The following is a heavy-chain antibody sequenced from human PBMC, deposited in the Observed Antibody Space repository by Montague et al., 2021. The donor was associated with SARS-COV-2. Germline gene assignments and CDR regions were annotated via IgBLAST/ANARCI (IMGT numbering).Heavy chain of an antibody. CDR3: YSGYDFGY. CDR2: ISSSSTSI. V-gene: IGHV3-21*01. D-gene: IGHD5-12*01. J-gene: IGHJ4*02. CDR1: GFTFNSYR. Sequence: SLRLSCAASGFTFNSYRMNWVRQVPGKGLEWVSSISSSSTSIYYADSVKGRFTISRDNAKNSLYLQMNSLRAEDTAVYYCYSGYDFGYWGQGTLVTVSS.